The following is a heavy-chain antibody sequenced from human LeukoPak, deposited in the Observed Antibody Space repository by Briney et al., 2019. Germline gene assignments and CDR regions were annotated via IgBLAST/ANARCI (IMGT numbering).Heavy chain of an antibody. CDR2: IYYSGSS. V-gene: IGHV4-39*01. D-gene: IGHD3-22*01. Sequence: SETLSLTCTVSGDSISSSSYYLGWVRQPPGKGLEWIGDIYYSGSSYYSPSLKSRVTISLDTSKNQFSLKLRSVTAADTAVYYCARRRYYDSTGFLDWGQGSLVSVSS. CDR1: GDSISSSSYY. CDR3: ARRRYYDSTGFLD. J-gene: IGHJ1*01.